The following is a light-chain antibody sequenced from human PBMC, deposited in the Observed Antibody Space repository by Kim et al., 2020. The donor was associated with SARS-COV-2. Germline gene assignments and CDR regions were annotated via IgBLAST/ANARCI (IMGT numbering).Light chain of an antibody. V-gene: IGLV3-19*01. Sequence: SSELTQDPAVSVALGQTVRITCQGDSLRSYYATWYQQKPGQAPVLVIYGKNNRPSGIPDRFSGSSSGNTASLTITGAQAEDEADYYCNSRDSSAKVMFFG. CDR2: GKN. J-gene: IGLJ1*01. CDR1: SLRSYY. CDR3: NSRDSSAKVMF.